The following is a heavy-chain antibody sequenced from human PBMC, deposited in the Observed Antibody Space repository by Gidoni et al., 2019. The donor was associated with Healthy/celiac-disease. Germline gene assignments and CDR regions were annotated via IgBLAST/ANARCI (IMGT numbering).Heavy chain of an antibody. D-gene: IGHD6-25*01. CDR2: MSWNSGSI. J-gene: IGHJ4*02. CDR1: GFTFDHYA. CDR3: AKDIGPLIAAARTGFDY. V-gene: IGHV3-9*01. Sequence: VQLVVSGVGLVQPGRSPRLSCAASGFTFDHYAMHWVRQAPGKGLEWVSGMSWNSGSIGYADSVKGRFTISRDNAKNSLYLQMNSLRAEDTALYYCAKDIGPLIAAARTGFDYWGQGTLVTVSS.